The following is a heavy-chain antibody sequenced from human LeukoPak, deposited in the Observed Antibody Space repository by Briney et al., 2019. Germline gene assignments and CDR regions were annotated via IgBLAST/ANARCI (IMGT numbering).Heavy chain of an antibody. CDR1: GYTFSSYG. Sequence: ASVKVSCKASGYTFSSYGITWVRQAPGQGLEWMGWIGAYDGHTNYARKFRGRVTMTTDTSTSTAYMELRSLRSDDTAVYYCARDQNYYGSGSYFIYWGQGTLVTVSS. J-gene: IGHJ4*02. CDR2: IGAYDGHT. CDR3: ARDQNYYGSGSYFIY. D-gene: IGHD3-10*01. V-gene: IGHV1-18*01.